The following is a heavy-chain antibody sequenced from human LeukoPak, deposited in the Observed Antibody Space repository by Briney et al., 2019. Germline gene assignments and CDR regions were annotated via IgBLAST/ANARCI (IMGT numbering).Heavy chain of an antibody. Sequence: GGSLRLSCAASGFTFSTYAMSWVRQAPGMGLEWVSTISGSGHSTYYADSVKGRFTISRDNSKNTLYLQMNSLRAEDTAVYYCPRGGELSSLGLDYWGQGTLVTVSS. D-gene: IGHD3-16*02. CDR1: GFTFSTYA. J-gene: IGHJ4*02. V-gene: IGHV3-23*01. CDR3: PRGGELSSLGLDY. CDR2: ISGSGHST.